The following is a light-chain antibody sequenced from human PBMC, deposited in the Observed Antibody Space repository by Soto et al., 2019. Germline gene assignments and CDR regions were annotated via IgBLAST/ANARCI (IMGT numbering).Light chain of an antibody. CDR1: ESISTY. CDR2: GAS. CDR3: QSYNDWPFT. Sequence: EIVMTQSPATLSVSPGERVTLSCRASESISTYLAWYQQKPGQAPRLLIYGASTKATGIPARFSGSGSAADFTRTISSLQSEDFAVYYCQSYNDWPFTFGQGTKLEI. V-gene: IGKV3-15*01. J-gene: IGKJ2*01.